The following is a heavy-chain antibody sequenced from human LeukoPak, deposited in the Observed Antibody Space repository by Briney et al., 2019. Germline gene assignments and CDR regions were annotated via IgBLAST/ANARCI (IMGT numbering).Heavy chain of an antibody. CDR3: AKMGTTGIYFDY. V-gene: IGHV3-30-3*02. Sequence: GGSLRLSCAASGFTFSNYAILWVRQAPGKGLEWVAVISYDGSSKNFADSVKGRFTISRDNSKNTLYLQMNSLSVEDTAVYYCAKMGTTGIYFDYWGQGTLVTVSS. J-gene: IGHJ4*02. CDR1: GFTFSNYA. CDR2: ISYDGSSK. D-gene: IGHD1-1*01.